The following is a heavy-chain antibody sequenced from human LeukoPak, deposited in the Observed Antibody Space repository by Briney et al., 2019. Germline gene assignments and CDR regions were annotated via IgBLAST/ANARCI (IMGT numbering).Heavy chain of an antibody. V-gene: IGHV1-18*01. CDR2: ISPYNGKT. CDR3: ARDASNILRNLDWFLYEPGWFDP. D-gene: IGHD3-9*01. J-gene: IGHJ5*02. Sequence: GASVKVSCKASGYTFTTSGITWVRQAPGQGLEWMGWISPYNGKTSYAQKLQGRVTMTTDISTTTAYMELRSLRSDDTAVYYCARDASNILRNLDWFLYEPGWFDPWGQGTLVTVSS. CDR1: GYTFTTSG.